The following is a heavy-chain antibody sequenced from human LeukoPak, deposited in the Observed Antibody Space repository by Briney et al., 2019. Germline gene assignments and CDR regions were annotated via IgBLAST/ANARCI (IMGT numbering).Heavy chain of an antibody. Sequence: GASVKVSCKASGGTFSSYAISWVRQAPGQGLEWMGGIIPIFGTANYAQKFQSRVTITADESTSTAYMELSSLRSEDTAVYYCARGLAYSHKENWFDPWGQGTLVTVSS. CDR3: ARGLAYSHKENWFDP. V-gene: IGHV1-69*13. J-gene: IGHJ5*02. CDR1: GGTFSSYA. CDR2: IIPIFGTA. D-gene: IGHD2-15*01.